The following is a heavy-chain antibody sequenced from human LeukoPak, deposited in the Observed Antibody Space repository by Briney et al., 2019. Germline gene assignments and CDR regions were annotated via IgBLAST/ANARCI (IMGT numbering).Heavy chain of an antibody. V-gene: IGHV3-23*01. CDR1: GFTFSTYA. D-gene: IGHD2-2*01. CDR3: AADIVVVPAAYGLV. Sequence: GGSLRLSCAASGFTFSTYAMSWVRQTPGKGLEWVSSICGSGSSIHCVDSYHRDSVKGRFTISRDNSKNTLYLQMNSLRAEDTAVYYCAADIVVVPAAYGLVWGKGTTVTVSS. J-gene: IGHJ6*04. CDR2: ICGSGSSIHCVDS.